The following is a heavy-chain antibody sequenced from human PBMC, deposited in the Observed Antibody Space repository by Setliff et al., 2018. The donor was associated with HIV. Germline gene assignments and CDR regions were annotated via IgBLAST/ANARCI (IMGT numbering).Heavy chain of an antibody. Sequence: LGGSLRLSCAASGFTFSSYGMHWVRQAPGKGLEWVAVIWYDGSNKYYADSVKGRFTISRDNAKSPLYLQMNSLRVEDTAVYYCARDQLWSKATFDIWGQGTMVTVSS. J-gene: IGHJ3*02. CDR3: ARDQLWSKATFDI. CDR2: IWYDGSNK. V-gene: IGHV3-33*01. CDR1: GFTFSSYG. D-gene: IGHD5-18*01.